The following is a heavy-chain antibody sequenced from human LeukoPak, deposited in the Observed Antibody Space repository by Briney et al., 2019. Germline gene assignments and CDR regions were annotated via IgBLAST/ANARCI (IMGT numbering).Heavy chain of an antibody. J-gene: IGHJ4*02. CDR1: GFTFSSYA. D-gene: IGHD3-10*01. CDR3: AQVMGVRGAPSDY. Sequence: GGSLRLSCAASGFTFSSYAMSWVRQAPGKGLEWVSAISGSGGTKYYADSVNGRFTISRDNSKNTLYLQMNSLTAEDTVLYYCAQVMGVRGAPSDYWGQGTLVTVSS. V-gene: IGHV3-23*01. CDR2: ISGSGGTK.